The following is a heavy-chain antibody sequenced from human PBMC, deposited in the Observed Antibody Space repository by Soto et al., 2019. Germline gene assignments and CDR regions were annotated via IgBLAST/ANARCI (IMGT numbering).Heavy chain of an antibody. J-gene: IGHJ6*02. CDR3: ASSGYCSGGSCSYPQYYYYGMDV. CDR1: GGTFSSYA. V-gene: IGHV1-69*12. Sequence: QVQLVQSGAEVKKPGSSVKVSCKASGGTFSSYAISWVRQAPGQGLEWMGGIIPIFGTANYAQKFQGRGTITADESTSTAYMELSSLRSEDTAVYYCASSGYCSGGSCSYPQYYYYGMDVWGQGTKVTVSS. D-gene: IGHD2-15*01. CDR2: IIPIFGTA.